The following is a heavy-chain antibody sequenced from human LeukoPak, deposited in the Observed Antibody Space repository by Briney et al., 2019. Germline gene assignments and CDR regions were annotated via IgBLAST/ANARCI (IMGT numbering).Heavy chain of an antibody. CDR1: GGSISSYY. D-gene: IGHD4-17*01. J-gene: IGHJ5*02. CDR3: ARYDYGDYAPGP. Sequence: SGTLSLTCAVSGGSISSYYWSWIRQPPGKGLEWIGYIYYSGSTNYNPSLKSRVTISVDTSKNQFSLKLSSVTAADTAVYYCARYDYGDYAPGPWGQGTLVTVSS. V-gene: IGHV4-59*01. CDR2: IYYSGST.